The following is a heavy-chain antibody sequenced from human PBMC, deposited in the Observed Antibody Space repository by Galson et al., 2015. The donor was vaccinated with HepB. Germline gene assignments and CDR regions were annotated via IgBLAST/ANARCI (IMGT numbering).Heavy chain of an antibody. V-gene: IGHV1-3*01. CDR2: INAGNGNT. Sequence: SVKVSCKASGYTFTSYAMHWVRQAPGQRLEWMGWINAGNGNTKYSQKFQGRVTITRDTSASTAYMELSSLRSEDTAVYYCASGRLSHKDKMGFGRTRPDASGQFDYWGQGTLVTVSS. J-gene: IGHJ4*02. CDR3: ASGRLSHKDKMGFGRTRPDASGQFDY. D-gene: IGHD2-15*01. CDR1: GYTFTSYA.